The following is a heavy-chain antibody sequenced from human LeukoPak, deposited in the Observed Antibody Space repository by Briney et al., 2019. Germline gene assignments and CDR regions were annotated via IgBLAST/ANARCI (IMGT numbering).Heavy chain of an antibody. J-gene: IGHJ4*02. CDR1: GYTFTSYG. Sequence: EASVKVSCKASGYTFTSYGISWVRQAPGQGLEWMGWISAYNGNTNYAQKLQGRVTMTTDTSTSTAYMELRSLRSDDTAVYYCARVSPNNWNDEGFDYWGQGTLVTVSS. CDR3: ARVSPNNWNDEGFDY. V-gene: IGHV1-18*01. D-gene: IGHD1-20*01. CDR2: ISAYNGNT.